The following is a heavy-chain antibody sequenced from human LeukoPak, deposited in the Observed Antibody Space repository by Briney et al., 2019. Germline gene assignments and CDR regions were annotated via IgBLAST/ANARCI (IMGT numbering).Heavy chain of an antibody. CDR1: GFTFTDHY. J-gene: IGHJ4*02. CDR3: ARDDGYGYGY. V-gene: IGHV3-72*01. D-gene: IGHD5-18*01. CDR2: IRNKAKSYTT. Sequence: GGSLRLSCAGSGFTFTDHYMDWVRQAPGKGLEWVGRIRNKAKSYTTDYAASVKGRFTLSIDDSKNSLYLQMNSLKTEDTAVYYCARDDGYGYGYWGQGTLVTVSS.